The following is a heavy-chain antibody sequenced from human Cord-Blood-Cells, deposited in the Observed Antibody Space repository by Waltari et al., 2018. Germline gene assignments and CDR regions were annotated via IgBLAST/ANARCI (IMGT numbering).Heavy chain of an antibody. CDR2: ISYDGSNK. CDR1: GFTFSRYA. D-gene: IGHD6-13*01. CDR3: ASTMAAAAVYYFDY. J-gene: IGHJ4*02. Sequence: QVQLVESGGGVVQPGRSLRLSCAASGFTFSRYAMHWSGLAPGKGLEWVAVISYDGSNKYYADSVKGRFTISRDNSKNTLYLQMNSLRAEDTAVYYCASTMAAAAVYYFDYWGQGTLVTVSS. V-gene: IGHV3-30-3*01.